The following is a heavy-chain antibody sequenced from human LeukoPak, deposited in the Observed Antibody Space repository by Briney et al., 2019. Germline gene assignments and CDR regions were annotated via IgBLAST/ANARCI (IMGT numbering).Heavy chain of an antibody. V-gene: IGHV1-69*05. Sequence: SVKVSCKASGGTFISYASSWVRQAPGQGREWMGRIIPIFGTANYAQKFQGRVTITTDESTSTAYMELSSLRSEDTAVYYCASFSRVGAVQLYYYYYYMDVWGKGTTVTDSS. CDR3: ASFSRVGAVQLYYYYYYMDV. CDR2: IIPIFGTA. CDR1: GGTFISYA. J-gene: IGHJ6*03. D-gene: IGHD1-26*01.